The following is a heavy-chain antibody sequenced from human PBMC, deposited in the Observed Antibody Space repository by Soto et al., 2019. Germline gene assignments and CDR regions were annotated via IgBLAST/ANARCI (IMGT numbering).Heavy chain of an antibody. CDR1: GFTFSSYW. V-gene: IGHV3-48*01. J-gene: IGHJ4*02. D-gene: IGHD6-19*01. Sequence: GGSLRLSCAASGFTFSSYWMHWVRQAPGKGLEWVSYISSSSSTIYYADSVKGRFTISRDNAKNSLYLQMNSLRAEDTAVYYCARVYGIAVAGTLDYWGQGTLVTVSS. CDR3: ARVYGIAVAGTLDY. CDR2: ISSSSSTI.